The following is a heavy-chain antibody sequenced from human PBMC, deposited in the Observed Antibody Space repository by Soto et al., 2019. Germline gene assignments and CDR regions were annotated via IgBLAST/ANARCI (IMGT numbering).Heavy chain of an antibody. D-gene: IGHD1-26*01. Sequence: EVQLVESGGGLAQPGGSLRLSCAVSGFIFSNYEMNWVRQAPGKAPEWVSHINENGDTIFYADSVKGRFTISRDNAKNSLYLQMSNLRAVDTAVYYCARVGGGSYYFDYWGQGTLVTVSS. J-gene: IGHJ4*02. CDR2: INENGDTI. CDR1: GFIFSNYE. V-gene: IGHV3-48*03. CDR3: ARVGGGSYYFDY.